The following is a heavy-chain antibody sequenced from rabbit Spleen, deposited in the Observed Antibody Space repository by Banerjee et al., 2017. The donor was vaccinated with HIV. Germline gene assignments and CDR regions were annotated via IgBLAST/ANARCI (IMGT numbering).Heavy chain of an antibody. CDR1: GMDFSNYYY. CDR2: IYGGSSGFT. J-gene: IGHJ6*01. V-gene: IGHV1S40*01. Sequence: QSLEESGGGLVKPGGTLTLTCKASGMDFSNYYYMCWVRQAPGKGLECIACIYGGSSGFTYFATWAKGRFTISKTSSTTVTLQMTRLTAADTATYFCARMSDYVSGRAIDLWGPGTLVNVS. CDR3: ARMSDYVSGRAIDL. D-gene: IGHD1-1*01.